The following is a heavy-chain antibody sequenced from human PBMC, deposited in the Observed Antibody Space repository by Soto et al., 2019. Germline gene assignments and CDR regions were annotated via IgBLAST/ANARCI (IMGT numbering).Heavy chain of an antibody. CDR3: TSGVNWNDVSDY. J-gene: IGHJ4*02. D-gene: IGHD1-1*01. CDR2: IYSNGRT. V-gene: IGHV4-59*01. Sequence: TLSLTCTVSGGSISSYYWTWIRQPPGKGLEWIGYIYSNGRTNYNPSLKSRVTISVDTSKNQFSLKLRSVTAADTAVYYCTSGVNWNDVSDYWGQGTLVTVSS. CDR1: GGSISSYY.